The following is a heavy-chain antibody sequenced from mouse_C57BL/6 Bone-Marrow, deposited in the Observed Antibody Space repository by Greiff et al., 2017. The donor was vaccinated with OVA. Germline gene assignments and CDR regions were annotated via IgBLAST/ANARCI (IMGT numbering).Heavy chain of an antibody. CDR1: GYTFTSYW. Sequence: VQLQQSGAELVRPGTSVKLSCKASGYTFTSYWMHWVKQRPGQGLEWIGVIDPSASYTNYNQKFKGKATLTVDTSSSTAYMQLSSLTSEDSAVYYCATIYYYGSSLDYWGQGTTLTVSS. V-gene: IGHV1-59*01. J-gene: IGHJ2*01. D-gene: IGHD1-1*01. CDR3: ATIYYYGSSLDY. CDR2: IDPSASYT.